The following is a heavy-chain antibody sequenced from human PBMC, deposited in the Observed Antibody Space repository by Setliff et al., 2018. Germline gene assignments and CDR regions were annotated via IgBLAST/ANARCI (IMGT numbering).Heavy chain of an antibody. D-gene: IGHD1-26*01. CDR3: AREVGTSTSSDAFDV. J-gene: IGHJ3*01. Sequence: PSETLSLTCTVSGGSLSSGDYYWSWIRQPPGKGLEWIAYIYHSGSAYYNPSLKSRVTMSVDTSKNQFSLHLTSVTAADTAVYYCAREVGTSTSSDAFDVWGQGMMVTVSS. CDR2: IYHSGSA. V-gene: IGHV4-30-4*08. CDR1: GGSLSSGDYY.